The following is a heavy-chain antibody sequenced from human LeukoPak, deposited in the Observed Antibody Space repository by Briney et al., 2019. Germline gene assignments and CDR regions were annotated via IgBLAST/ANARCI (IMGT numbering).Heavy chain of an antibody. CDR1: GYTFTSYA. V-gene: IGHV1-3*01. CDR2: INAGNGNT. J-gene: IGHJ6*02. CDR3: ARERNSSSWYFYYYYGMDV. D-gene: IGHD6-13*01. Sequence: ASVKVSCKASGYTFTSYAMHWVRQAPGQRLEWMGWINAGNGNTKYSQKFQGRVTITRDTSASTAYMELSSLRSEDTAVYYCARERNSSSWYFYYYYGMDVWGQGTTVTVSS.